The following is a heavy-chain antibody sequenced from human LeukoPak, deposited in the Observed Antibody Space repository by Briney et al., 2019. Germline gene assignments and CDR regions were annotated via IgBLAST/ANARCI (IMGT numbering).Heavy chain of an antibody. V-gene: IGHV5-51*01. CDR3: VRHTGWFDP. J-gene: IGHJ5*02. D-gene: IGHD2-8*02. Sequence: GESLKISCKGSGYSFTSYWIGWVRQMPGKGLEWMGIIYPGDSDTTYSPAFQGQVTISADKSISTAYLQWARLKASDTAMYYCVRHTGWFDPWGQGTLVTVSS. CDR1: GYSFTSYW. CDR2: IYPGDSDT.